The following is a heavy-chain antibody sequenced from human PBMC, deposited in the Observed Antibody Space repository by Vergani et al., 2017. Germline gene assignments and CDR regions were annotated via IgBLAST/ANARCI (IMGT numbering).Heavy chain of an antibody. Sequence: EVHLLESGGGLIQPGGSLRISCAASGFTFDNYAMTWVRQAPGKGLQWVSGISESGDTTYYADSVKGRFTISRDNSKNTQYLQMNSLRAEDTAVYYCAKPPIVXAVTAEHHYYYMDVWGKGTTVTVS. CDR2: ISESGDTT. D-gene: IGHD2-2*01. V-gene: IGHV3-23*01. J-gene: IGHJ6*03. CDR3: AKPPIVXAVTAEHHYYYMDV. CDR1: GFTFDNYA.